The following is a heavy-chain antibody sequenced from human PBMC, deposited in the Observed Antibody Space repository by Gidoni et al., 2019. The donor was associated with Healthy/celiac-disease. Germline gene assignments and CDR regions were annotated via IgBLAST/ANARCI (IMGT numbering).Heavy chain of an antibody. CDR2: ISSSSSNI. Sequence: EVHLVESGGGLVQPAGSLRLSFAASVFTFRRYSMNWVRQAPGKGLEWVSYISSSSSNIYYADSVKGRFTISRDNAKNSLYMQMNRLRDKDTDVYYCARGGVVVAATVYFDYWGQGTLVTVSS. V-gene: IGHV3-48*02. CDR1: VFTFRRYS. D-gene: IGHD2-15*01. J-gene: IGHJ4*02. CDR3: ARGGVVVAATVYFDY.